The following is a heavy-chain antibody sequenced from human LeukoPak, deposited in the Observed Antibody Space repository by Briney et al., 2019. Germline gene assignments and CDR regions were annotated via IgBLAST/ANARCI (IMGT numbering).Heavy chain of an antibody. D-gene: IGHD3-10*02. Sequence: GGSLRLSCAASGLIFSSYEMNWVRQAPGKGLEWVSYISSSGSTIYYADSVKGRFTISRDNAKNSLYLQMNSLRAEDTAVYYCAELGITMIGGVWGKGTTVTISS. V-gene: IGHV3-48*03. J-gene: IGHJ6*04. CDR1: GLIFSSYE. CDR2: ISSSGSTI. CDR3: AELGITMIGGV.